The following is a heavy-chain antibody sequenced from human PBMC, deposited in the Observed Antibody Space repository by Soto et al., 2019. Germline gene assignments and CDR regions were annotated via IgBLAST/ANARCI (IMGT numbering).Heavy chain of an antibody. V-gene: IGHV1-58*01. D-gene: IGHD3-22*01. J-gene: IGHJ4*02. CDR1: GFTFTSSA. CDR2: IVVGSGNT. Sequence: SVKVSCKASGFTFTSSAVQWVRQARGQRLEWIGWIVVGSGNTNYAQKFQGRVTITADESTSTAYMELSSLRSEDTAVYYCARLGPSSGFDYWGQGTLVTVSS. CDR3: ARLGPSSGFDY.